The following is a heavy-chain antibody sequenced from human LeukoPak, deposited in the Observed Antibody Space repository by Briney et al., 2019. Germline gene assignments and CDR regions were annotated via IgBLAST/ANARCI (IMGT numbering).Heavy chain of an antibody. CDR3: ARHSEPHGSGEH. CDR2: IHYSGCST. D-gene: IGHD3-10*01. J-gene: IGHJ1*01. Sequence: ASVKVSCRASGYTFTSYYVQWVRRAPGQGREGRGIIHYSGCSTSYAQKFQGRVTMTRDRPTSTVYMELSSHRPEDPAVYSCARHSEPHGSGEHWGQGTLVTVSS. V-gene: IGHV1-46*01. CDR1: GYTFTSYY.